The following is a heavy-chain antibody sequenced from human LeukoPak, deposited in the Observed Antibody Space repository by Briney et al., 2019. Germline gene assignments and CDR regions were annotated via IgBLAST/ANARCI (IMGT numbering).Heavy chain of an antibody. CDR2: ISAYNGNT. CDR3: ARDYYYDSSGYFIPRSFDY. D-gene: IGHD3-22*01. CDR1: GYTFTSYG. V-gene: IGHV1-18*01. Sequence: ASVKVSCKASGYTFTSYGISWVRQAPGQGLEWMGWISAYNGNTNYAQKLQGRVTMTTDTSTSTAYMELRSLRSDDTAVYYCARDYYYDSSGYFIPRSFDYWGQGTLVTVSS. J-gene: IGHJ4*02.